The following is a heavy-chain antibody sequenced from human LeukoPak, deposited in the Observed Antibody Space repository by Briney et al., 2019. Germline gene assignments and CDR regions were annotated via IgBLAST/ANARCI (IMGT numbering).Heavy chain of an antibody. D-gene: IGHD3-10*01. Sequence: GRSLRLSCAASGFTFSSYGMHWVRQAPGKGLEWVAVISYDGSNKYYADSVKGRFTISRDNSKNTLYLQMNSLRAEDTAVYYCARDTYYYGSGSYGWGQGTLVTVSS. V-gene: IGHV3-30*03. CDR3: ARDTYYYGSGSYG. J-gene: IGHJ4*02. CDR1: GFTFSSYG. CDR2: ISYDGSNK.